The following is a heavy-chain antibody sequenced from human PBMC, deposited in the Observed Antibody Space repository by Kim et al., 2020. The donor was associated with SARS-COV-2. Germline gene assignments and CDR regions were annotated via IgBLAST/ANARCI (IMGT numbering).Heavy chain of an antibody. CDR2: IYYSGST. CDR3: GRDPLKNPVRLGCYYYSGRDV. D-gene: IGHD3-16*01. CDR1: GGSISSGGYY. V-gene: IGHV4-31*03. J-gene: IGHJ6*02. Sequence: SETLSLTCTVSGGSISSGGYYWSWIRQHPGKGLEWIGYIYYSGSTYYNPSLKSRVTISVDTSKNQFSLKLSPVTAADTAVYYCGRDPLKNPVRLGCYYYSGRDVWGQGTTVTVSS.